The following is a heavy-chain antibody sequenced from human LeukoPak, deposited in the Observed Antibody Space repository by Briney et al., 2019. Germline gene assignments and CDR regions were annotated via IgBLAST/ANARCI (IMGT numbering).Heavy chain of an antibody. V-gene: IGHV3-15*01. J-gene: IGHJ6*03. CDR3: TTYDFWSGYYMGPWYYYYYMDV. Sequence: GGSLRLSCAASGFTFSNAWMSWVRQAPGKGLEWVGRIKSKTDGGTTDYAAPVKGRFTISRDDSKNTLYPQMNSLKTEDTAVYYCTTYDFWSGYYMGPWYYYYYMDVWGKGTTVTVSS. D-gene: IGHD3-3*01. CDR1: GFTFSNAW. CDR2: IKSKTDGGTT.